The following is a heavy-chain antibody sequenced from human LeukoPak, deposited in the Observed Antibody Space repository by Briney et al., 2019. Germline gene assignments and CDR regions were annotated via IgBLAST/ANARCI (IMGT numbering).Heavy chain of an antibody. Sequence: KPSETLSLTCTVSGYSISTGYYWDWIRQPPGKGLEWIGTFYHGGSTYYNPSLKSRVTISVDTSKNQFSLNLTSVTAADTAVYYCARGYDYWGQGTLVTVSS. J-gene: IGHJ4*02. CDR3: ARGYDY. V-gene: IGHV4-38-2*02. CDR2: FYHGGST. CDR1: GYSISTGYY.